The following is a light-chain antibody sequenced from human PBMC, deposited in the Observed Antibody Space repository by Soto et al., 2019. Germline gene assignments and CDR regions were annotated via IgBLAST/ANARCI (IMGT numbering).Light chain of an antibody. J-gene: IGLJ2*01. V-gene: IGLV1-44*01. Sequence: QSVLTQQPSASGTPGQRVTISCSGSSSNIGTNTVIWYQQLPRAAPKRLIYSDNQRPSGVPDRFSGSKSGTYASRAISGLQSEDEADYYCAAWDVSLAVFGGGTKLTVL. CDR3: AAWDVSLAV. CDR1: SSNIGTNT. CDR2: SDN.